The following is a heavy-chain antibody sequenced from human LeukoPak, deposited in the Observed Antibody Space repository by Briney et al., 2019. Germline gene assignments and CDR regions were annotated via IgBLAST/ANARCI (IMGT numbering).Heavy chain of an antibody. CDR1: GGTFSSYA. J-gene: IGHJ4*02. V-gene: IGHV1-69*04. Sequence: ASVKVSCKASGGTFSSYAISWVRQAPGQGLEWMGRIIPILGIANYAQKFQGRVTITADKSTSTAYMELSSLRSEDTAVYYCARYVRANDFDYWGQGTLVTVSS. CDR3: ARYVRANDFDY. CDR2: IIPILGIA. D-gene: IGHD4/OR15-4a*01.